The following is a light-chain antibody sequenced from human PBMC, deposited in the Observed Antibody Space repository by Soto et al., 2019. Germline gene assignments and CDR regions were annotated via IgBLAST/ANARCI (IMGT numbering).Light chain of an antibody. V-gene: IGKV1-39*01. J-gene: IGKJ1*01. Sequence: DIQMTQSPSSLSASVGDRVTITCRASQSISSYLHWYQQKPGKAPKLLIYAASSLQSGVPSRFSGSGSGTDFTLTISSLQPEDFATYYCQQSYSTPTFGHGTKVDIK. CDR2: AAS. CDR3: QQSYSTPT. CDR1: QSISSY.